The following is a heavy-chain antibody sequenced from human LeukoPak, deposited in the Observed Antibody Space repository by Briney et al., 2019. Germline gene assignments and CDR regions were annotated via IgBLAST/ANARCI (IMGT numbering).Heavy chain of an antibody. V-gene: IGHV4-59*08. CDR2: IYYSGNT. J-gene: IGHJ3*02. D-gene: IGHD1-1*01. CDR1: GGSISSYY. CDR3: ARRGSYDEFAFDI. Sequence: PSETLSLTCTVSGGSISSYYWSWIRQPPGKGLEWIGYIYYSGNTHYNPSLKSRVTISADTSKNQFSLKLSSVTAADTALYYCARRGSYDEFAFDIWGQGTMVTVSS.